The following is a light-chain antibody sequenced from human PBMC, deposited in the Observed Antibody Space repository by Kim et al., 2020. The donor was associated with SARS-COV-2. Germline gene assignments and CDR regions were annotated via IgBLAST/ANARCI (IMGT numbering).Light chain of an antibody. V-gene: IGLV3-21*04. Sequence: SYELTQPPSVSVAPGKTARITCGGNNIGSKSVHWYQRKPGQAPVLVIYYDSDRPSGIPERFSGSNSGNTATLTITRVEAGDEADYYCQVWDSSSDHNWVFGGGTQLTVL. J-gene: IGLJ3*02. CDR3: QVWDSSSDHNWV. CDR1: NIGSKS. CDR2: YDS.